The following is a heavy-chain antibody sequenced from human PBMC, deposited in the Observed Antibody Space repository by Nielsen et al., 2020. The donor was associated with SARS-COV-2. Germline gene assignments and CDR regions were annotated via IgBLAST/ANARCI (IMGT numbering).Heavy chain of an antibody. CDR1: GYTFTSYG. D-gene: IGHD3-3*01. CDR2: IIPILGIA. V-gene: IGHV1-69*04. CDR3: ARRVYYDFWSGWCMDV. Sequence: SVKVSCKASGYTFTSYGISWVRQAPGQGLEWMGRIIPILGIANYAQKFQGRVTITADKSTSTAYMELSSLRSDDTAVYYCARRVYYDFWSGWCMDVWGQGTTVTVSS. J-gene: IGHJ6*02.